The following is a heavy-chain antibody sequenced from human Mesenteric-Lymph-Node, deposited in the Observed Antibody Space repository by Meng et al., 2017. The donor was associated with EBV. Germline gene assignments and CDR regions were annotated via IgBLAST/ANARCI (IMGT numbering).Heavy chain of an antibody. CDR1: GYTFLGYY. V-gene: IGHV1-2*06. CDR3: AREGLISAAGSFYP. CDR2: INPNSGGT. D-gene: IGHD6-13*01. J-gene: IGHJ5*02. Sequence: QVPVVRAGAGVEKPGASVNVACKACGYTFLGYYIQWVRQTPGQGLEWMGRINPNSGGTNYAQKFQGRVTMTRDTSISTTYMELSKLRSDDTAVYFCAREGLISAAGSFYPWGQGTLVTVSS.